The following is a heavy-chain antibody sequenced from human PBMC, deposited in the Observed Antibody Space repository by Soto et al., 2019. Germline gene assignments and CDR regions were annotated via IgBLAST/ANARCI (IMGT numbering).Heavy chain of an antibody. J-gene: IGHJ5*02. Sequence: GGSLRLSCAASGFTFSSYGMHWVRQAPGKGLEWVSYIGSSGGTIYHAESVRGRFTISRDNARNSLFLQMNNLRAEDTAVYYCARESSSTSANCFDPWGQGTLVTVSS. V-gene: IGHV3-48*04. D-gene: IGHD2-2*01. CDR2: IGSSGGTI. CDR3: ARESSSTSANCFDP. CDR1: GFTFSSYG.